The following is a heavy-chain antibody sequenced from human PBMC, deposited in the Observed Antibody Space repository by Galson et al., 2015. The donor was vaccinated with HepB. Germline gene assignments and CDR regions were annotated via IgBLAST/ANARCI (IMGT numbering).Heavy chain of an antibody. CDR1: GGSFSGYY. CDR3: ARSYYYGSGSPPGY. CDR2: INHSGST. D-gene: IGHD3-10*01. Sequence: ETLSLTCAVSGGSFSGYYWSWIRQPPGKGLEWIGEINHSGSTNYNPSLKSRVTISVDTSKNQFSLKLSSVTAADTAVYYCARSYYYGSGSPPGYWGQGTLVTVSS. V-gene: IGHV4-34*01. J-gene: IGHJ4*02.